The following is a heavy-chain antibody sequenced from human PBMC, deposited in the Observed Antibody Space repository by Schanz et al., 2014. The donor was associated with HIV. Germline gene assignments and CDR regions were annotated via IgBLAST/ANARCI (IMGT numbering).Heavy chain of an antibody. Sequence: EVQLVESGGGLVQPGGSLRLSCAASGFTFSSDWMSWVRQAPGTGLEWVGEIKQDGSEKYIVDSVKGRFTISRDNAQNSVYLQMKSLRPEDTAVYYCAKDRNHYDSRYRGKGNYYYYYGMDVWGQGTTVTVSS. CDR2: IKQDGSEK. J-gene: IGHJ6*02. V-gene: IGHV3-7*01. CDR3: AKDRNHYDSRYRGKGNYYYYYGMDV. D-gene: IGHD3-22*01. CDR1: GFTFSSDW.